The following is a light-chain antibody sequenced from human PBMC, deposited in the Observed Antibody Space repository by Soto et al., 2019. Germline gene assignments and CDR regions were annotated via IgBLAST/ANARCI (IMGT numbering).Light chain of an antibody. CDR3: SSFTTTNTWV. J-gene: IGLJ3*02. V-gene: IGLV2-14*01. CDR1: SSDVGSYDF. Sequence: QSALTQPTSVSGAPGQSITISCTGTSSDVGSYDFVSWFQQHPGKAPKLMIYEVTNRPSGVSYRFSGSKSGNTASLTISGLQAEDEADYYCSSFTTTNTWVFGGGTKLTV. CDR2: EVT.